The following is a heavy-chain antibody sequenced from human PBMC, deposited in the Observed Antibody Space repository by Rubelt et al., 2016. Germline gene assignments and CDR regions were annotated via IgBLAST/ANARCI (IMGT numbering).Heavy chain of an antibody. D-gene: IGHD6-6*01. V-gene: IGHV3-48*04. CDR3: ARGLIAARQGYFDY. CDR1: GFTFSGYS. Sequence: VQLVESGGGVVQPGRSLRLSCAASGFTFSGYSMNWVRQAPGKGLGWVSYISGSSSTIYYPDSVRGRFTISRDNAKNSLYLQMNSLRAEDTAVYYCARGLIAARQGYFDYWGQGTLVTVSS. J-gene: IGHJ4*02. CDR2: ISGSSSTI.